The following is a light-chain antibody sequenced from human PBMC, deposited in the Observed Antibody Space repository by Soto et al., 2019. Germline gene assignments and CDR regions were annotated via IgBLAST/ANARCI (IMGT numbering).Light chain of an antibody. CDR1: RSNIGTNS. CDR2: NSN. J-gene: IGLJ2*01. CDR3: AAWDDSLNGPV. V-gene: IGLV1-44*01. Sequence: QSILTQPPSASGTPGQRVTMSCSGSRSNIGTNSVHWYQQLPGTAPKLLIYNSNQRPSGVPARFSGSKSGTSASLAISGLQSEDEADYYCAAWDDSLNGPVFGGGTQLTVL.